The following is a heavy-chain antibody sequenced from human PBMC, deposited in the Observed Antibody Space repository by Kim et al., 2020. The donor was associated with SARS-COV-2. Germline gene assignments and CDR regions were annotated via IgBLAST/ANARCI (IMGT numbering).Heavy chain of an antibody. CDR1: GGSISSSY. J-gene: IGHJ2*01. V-gene: IGHV4-59*08. D-gene: IGHD6-6*01. CDR3: ARPLYSSSPYCYFDL. Sequence: SETLSLTCTVSGGSISSSYWSWVRQPPGKGLEWIGYIYYSGSTNYNPSLMSRVTISVDTSKNQFSLILSSVTAADTAVYYCARPLYSSSPYCYFDLWGRGTLVTVSS. CDR2: IYYSGST.